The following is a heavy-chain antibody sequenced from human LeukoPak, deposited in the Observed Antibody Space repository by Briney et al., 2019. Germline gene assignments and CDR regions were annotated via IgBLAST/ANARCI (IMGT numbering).Heavy chain of an antibody. V-gene: IGHV4-4*09. J-gene: IGHJ6*03. CDR2: TYPGGSA. CDR3: TRYNGPNYYSYYMDV. Sequence: SETLSLTCTVSGGSISTYYWSWIRQPPGKGLEWIGYTYPGGSANYNPSLEGRVSISVDTPKNQFSLKVFSVTAADAAVYYCTRYNGPNYYSYYMDVWGKGTTVTVSS. D-gene: IGHD2-8*01. CDR1: GGSISTYY.